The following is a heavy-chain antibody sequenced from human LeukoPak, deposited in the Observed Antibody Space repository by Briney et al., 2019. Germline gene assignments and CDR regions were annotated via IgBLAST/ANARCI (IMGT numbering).Heavy chain of an antibody. D-gene: IGHD2-2*01. CDR2: INPNSGGT. J-gene: IGHJ5*02. Sequence: ASVKVSCKASGYTFTGYYMHWVRQAPGQGLDWMGWINPNSGGTNYAQKFQGRVTMTRDTSISTAYMELSRLRSDDTAVYYCARGRRIVVPAASQVDPWGQGTLVTVSS. V-gene: IGHV1-2*02. CDR1: GYTFTGYY. CDR3: ARGRRIVVPAASQVDP.